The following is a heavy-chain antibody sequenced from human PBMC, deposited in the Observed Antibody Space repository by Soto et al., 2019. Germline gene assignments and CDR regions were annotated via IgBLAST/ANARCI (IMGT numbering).Heavy chain of an antibody. V-gene: IGHV3-23*01. CDR1: GFTFSSYG. Sequence: EVQLLESGGGLVQPGGSPRLSCAASGFTFSSYGMSWVRQAPGKGLEWVSGISGSGGSTYYADSVKGRFTISRDNPKNTLYLQMNSLRAEDTAVYYCAKEGRYSSSRGYFDYWGQGTLVTVSS. CDR2: ISGSGGST. CDR3: AKEGRYSSSRGYFDY. D-gene: IGHD6-13*01. J-gene: IGHJ4*02.